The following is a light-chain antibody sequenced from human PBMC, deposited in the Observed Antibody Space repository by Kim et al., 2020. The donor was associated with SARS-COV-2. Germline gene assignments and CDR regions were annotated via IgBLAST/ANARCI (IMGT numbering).Light chain of an antibody. CDR2: GAS. J-gene: IGKJ4*01. V-gene: IGKV3-15*01. CDR3: QQYSNWPPLT. Sequence: EIVMTQSPATLSVSPGERATLSCRASQSVSGYLAWYQHKPGQAPRLLIYGASTRATGIPARFSGSGSGTDFTLTISSLQSEDFAVYYCQQYSNWPPLTFGGGTKLEI. CDR1: QSVSGY.